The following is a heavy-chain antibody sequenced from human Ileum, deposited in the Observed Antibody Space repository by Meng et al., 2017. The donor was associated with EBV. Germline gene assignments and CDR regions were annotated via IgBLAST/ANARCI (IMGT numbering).Heavy chain of an antibody. D-gene: IGHD2-2*01. V-gene: IGHV1-69*10. J-gene: IGHJ5*02. CDR3: AREIVVVPTALNWFDP. CDR2: IIPILGIA. CDR1: GGTFSSYA. Sequence: QVQLVQSGAEVKNPXSSVKVSCKASGGTFSSYAISWVRQAPGQGLEWMGGIIPILGIANYAQKFQGRVTITADKSTSTAYMELSSLRSEDTAVYYCAREIVVVPTALNWFDPWGQGTLVTVSS.